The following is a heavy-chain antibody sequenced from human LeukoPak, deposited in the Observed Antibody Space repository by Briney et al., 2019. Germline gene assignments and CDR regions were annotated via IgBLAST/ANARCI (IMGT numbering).Heavy chain of an antibody. D-gene: IGHD4-17*01. J-gene: IGHJ4*02. CDR1: GFTFSSHA. V-gene: IGHV3-23*01. CDR2: ISTSGGST. Sequence: GGSLRLSCAASGFTFSSHAMSWVRQAPGKGLEWVSTISTSGGSTYYADSVKGRFTISRDNSKNTLYLQMNSLRAEDTAVYYCAKFRYSRSTVTTMPFDYWGQGTLVTVSS. CDR3: AKFRYSRSTVTTMPFDY.